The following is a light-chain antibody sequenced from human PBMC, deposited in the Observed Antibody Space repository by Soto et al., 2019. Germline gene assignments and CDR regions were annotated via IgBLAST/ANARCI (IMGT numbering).Light chain of an antibody. J-gene: IGKJ1*01. Sequence: DIQMTQSPSTLSASVGDRVTITCRASQSISSWLAWYQHKPGQPPKLLIYWASTRESGVPDRFSGSGSGTNFTLTISSLQAEDVAVYYCQQYHSTPPQWTFGQGTKVDIK. CDR3: QQYHSTPPQWT. CDR2: WAS. V-gene: IGKV1-27*01. CDR1: QSISSW.